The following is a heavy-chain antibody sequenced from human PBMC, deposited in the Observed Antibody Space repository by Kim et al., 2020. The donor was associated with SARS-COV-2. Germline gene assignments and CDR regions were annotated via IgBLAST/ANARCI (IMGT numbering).Heavy chain of an antibody. CDR3: ARVGAGTNFDILTGYSKGWYFDL. CDR2: IYYSGST. CDR1: DDSISSYY. Sequence: SETLSLTCTVSDDSISSYYWTWIRQPPGKGLEWIGYIYYSGSTNYNPSLKRRVTISLDTSKNQFSLKLSSVTAADTAVYYCARVGAGTNFDILTGYSKGWYFDLWGRGTLVTVSS. V-gene: IGHV4-59*01. J-gene: IGHJ2*01. D-gene: IGHD3-9*01.